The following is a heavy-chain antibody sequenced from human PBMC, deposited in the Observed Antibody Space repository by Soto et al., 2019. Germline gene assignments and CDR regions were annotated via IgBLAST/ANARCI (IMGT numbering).Heavy chain of an antibody. J-gene: IGHJ6*02. Sequence: EVQLVESGGGLVQPGGSLRLSCTASGFSFSIYSMNWVRQAPGKGLEWVSYITSSSSTIFYADSVKGRFTISRDNAKNSLYLQMNRLRDDDTAVYYCASGCSSGYDLAVDVWGQGTTVTVSS. V-gene: IGHV3-48*02. CDR3: ASGCSSGYDLAVDV. CDR1: GFSFSIYS. CDR2: ITSSSSTI. D-gene: IGHD5-12*01.